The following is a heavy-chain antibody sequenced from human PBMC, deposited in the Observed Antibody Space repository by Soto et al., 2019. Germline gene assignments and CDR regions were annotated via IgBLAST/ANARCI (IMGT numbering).Heavy chain of an antibody. J-gene: IGHJ3*02. D-gene: IGHD3-22*01. CDR3: ARGDYYDSSGPFSDAFDI. CDR1: GFTFSSYW. Sequence: PRGSLRLSFAASGFTFSSYWMSCVRHAPGKGLEGVANIKPDGSQKWYVDSVKGRFTISRDNAKKSLYLQMNSLRVDDTAVYYCARGDYYDSSGPFSDAFDIWGQGTMVTVSS. V-gene: IGHV3-7*04. CDR2: IKPDGSQK.